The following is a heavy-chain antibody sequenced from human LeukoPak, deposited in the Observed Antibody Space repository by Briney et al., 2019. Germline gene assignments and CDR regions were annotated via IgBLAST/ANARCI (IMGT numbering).Heavy chain of an antibody. Sequence: GGSLRLSCTASGFTFRSYGMHWVRQAPGKGLEWVAVISYDGSNKYYADSVKGRFTISRDNSKNTLYLQMNSLRAEDTAVYYCAKGHSSGWYYFDYWGQGTLVTVSS. D-gene: IGHD6-19*01. CDR2: ISYDGSNK. CDR1: GFTFRSYG. J-gene: IGHJ4*02. V-gene: IGHV3-30*18. CDR3: AKGHSSGWYYFDY.